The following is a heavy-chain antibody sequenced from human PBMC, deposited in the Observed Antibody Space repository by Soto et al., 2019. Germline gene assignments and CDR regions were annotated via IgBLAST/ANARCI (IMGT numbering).Heavy chain of an antibody. Sequence: QVQLQESGPGLVKPSQTLSLTCTVSGGSISSGGYYWSWIRQHPGKGLEWIGYIYYSGSTYYNPSLQCRVTISVDTSKNQFSLKMSSVTAADTDVYYCARENTVTTSFRVPRTFYFDYWGQGTLVTVSS. J-gene: IGHJ4*02. CDR2: IYYSGST. CDR1: GGSISSGGYY. V-gene: IGHV4-31*03. CDR3: ARENTVTTSFRVPRTFYFDY. D-gene: IGHD4-4*01.